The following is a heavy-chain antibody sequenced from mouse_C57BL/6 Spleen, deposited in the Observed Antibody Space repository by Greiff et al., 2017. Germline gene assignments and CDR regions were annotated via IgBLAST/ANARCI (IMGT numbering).Heavy chain of an antibody. V-gene: IGHV3-6*01. CDR3: ARRGLGFYFDY. CDR1: GYSITSGYY. D-gene: IGHD4-1*01. Sequence: EVQRVESGPGLVKPSQSLSLTCSVTGYSITSGYYWNWIRQFPGNKLELMGYISYDGSNNYNPSLKNRISITRDTSKNQFFLKLNSVTTEDTATYYCARRGLGFYFDYWGQGTTLTVSS. CDR2: ISYDGSN. J-gene: IGHJ2*01.